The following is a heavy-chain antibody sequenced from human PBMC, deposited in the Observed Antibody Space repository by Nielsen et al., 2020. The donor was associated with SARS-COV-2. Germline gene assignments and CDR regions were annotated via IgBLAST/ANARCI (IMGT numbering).Heavy chain of an antibody. CDR1: GGSVSSNDW. Sequence: SETLSLTCAVSGGSVSSNDWWTWVRQSPGKGLEWIGEVSHSGSINYNPSLKSRVTSSMDKSKRQFSLRLTSVSAADTAVYFCARGDLVVVPSPILGLGPFFYYFYLDVWGKGTTVIVSS. V-gene: IGHV4-4*02. CDR2: VSHSGSI. J-gene: IGHJ6*03. CDR3: ARGDLVVVPSPILGLGPFFYYFYLDV. D-gene: IGHD2-2*01.